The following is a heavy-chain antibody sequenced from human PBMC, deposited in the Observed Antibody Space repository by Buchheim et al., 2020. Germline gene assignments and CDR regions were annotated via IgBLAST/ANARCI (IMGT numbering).Heavy chain of an antibody. CDR1: GGSISSSSYC. CDR2: NYYTGSA. V-gene: IGHV4-39*01. J-gene: IGHJ5*02. D-gene: IGHD6-19*01. Sequence: QLQLQESGPGLVKPSETLSLTCTVSGGSISSSSYCWGWVRQPPGKGLEWIGSNYYTGSAYHNPSLKSRVTVSVDTSKNPFSLRLSSVTAADTAVYYCARQRSGWFDWFDPWGQGTL. CDR3: ARQRSGWFDWFDP.